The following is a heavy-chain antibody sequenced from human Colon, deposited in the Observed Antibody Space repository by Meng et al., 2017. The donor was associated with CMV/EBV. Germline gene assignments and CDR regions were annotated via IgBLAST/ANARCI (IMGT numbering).Heavy chain of an antibody. Sequence: GESLKISCAASGFTFSSYAMHWVRQAPGKGLEWVAVISYDGSNKYYADSVKGRFTIYRDNSKNTLYLQMNSLRDEDTAVYYCARDQRPRGYSGYERAYYYYGMDVWGQGTTVTVSS. CDR1: GFTFSSYA. J-gene: IGHJ6*02. CDR3: ARDQRPRGYSGYERAYYYYGMDV. D-gene: IGHD5-12*01. CDR2: ISYDGSNK. V-gene: IGHV3-30*14.